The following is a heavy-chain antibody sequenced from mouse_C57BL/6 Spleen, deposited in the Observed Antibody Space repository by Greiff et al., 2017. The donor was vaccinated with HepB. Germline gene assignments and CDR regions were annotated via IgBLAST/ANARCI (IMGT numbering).Heavy chain of an antibody. Sequence: VQLKESGPELVKPGASVKISCKASGYSFTSYYIHWVKQRPGQGLEWIGWIYPGSGNTKYNEKFKSKATLTVDKSSSTAYMQLSSLTSEDSAVYYCANYDGGPFAYWGQGTLVTVSA. J-gene: IGHJ3*01. CDR3: ANYDGGPFAY. CDR1: GYSFTSYY. D-gene: IGHD1-1*01. V-gene: IGHV1-66*01. CDR2: IYPGSGNT.